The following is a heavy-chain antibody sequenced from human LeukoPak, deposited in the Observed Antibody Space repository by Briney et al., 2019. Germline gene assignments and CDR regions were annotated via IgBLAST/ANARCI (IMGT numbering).Heavy chain of an antibody. V-gene: IGHV3-53*01. CDR1: GFTVRSSY. J-gene: IGHJ6*03. D-gene: IGHD5-18*01. CDR2: IYSGGST. Sequence: GGSLRLSCAASGFTVRSSYMSWVRQAPGRGLEWVSVIYSGGSTYYADSVKGRFTISRDNSKNTLYLQMNSLRAEDTAVYYCASQRGYSYGYYYYYMDVWGKGTTVTVSS. CDR3: ASQRGYSYGYYYYYMDV.